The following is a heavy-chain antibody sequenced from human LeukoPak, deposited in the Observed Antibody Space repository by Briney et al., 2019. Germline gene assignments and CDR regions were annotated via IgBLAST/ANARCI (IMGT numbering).Heavy chain of an antibody. Sequence: PGGSLRLSCEASGFIVSVNFMSWVRQAPGKGLEWVSSISSSSSYIYYADSVKGRFTISRDNAKNSLYLQMNSLRAEDTAVYYCARVGLHCSSTSCSRWDFDYWGQGTLVTVSS. CDR2: ISSSSSYI. J-gene: IGHJ4*02. CDR1: GFIVSVNF. D-gene: IGHD2-2*01. CDR3: ARVGLHCSSTSCSRWDFDY. V-gene: IGHV3-21*01.